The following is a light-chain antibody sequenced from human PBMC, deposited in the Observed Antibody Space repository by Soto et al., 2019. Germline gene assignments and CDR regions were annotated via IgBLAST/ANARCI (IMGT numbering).Light chain of an antibody. J-gene: IGKJ4*01. Sequence: DITMTQSPSSVSASVGDRVTITCRASQGISSWLAWYQQKPGKAPKLLISSASRLRNEVPSRFSGSGSGTDFTLTISRLQPGDFATYYCQQANRFPLTFGGGTKVELK. CDR3: QQANRFPLT. CDR1: QGISSW. CDR2: SAS. V-gene: IGKV1D-12*01.